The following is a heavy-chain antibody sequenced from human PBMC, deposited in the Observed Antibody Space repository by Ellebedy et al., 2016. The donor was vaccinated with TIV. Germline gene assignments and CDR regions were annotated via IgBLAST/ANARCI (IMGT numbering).Heavy chain of an antibody. V-gene: IGHV5-51*01. Sequence: GESLKISCKGSGYSFTTYWIGWVRQMPGKGLEWMGIIYPRGSDTKYSPSFQGQVTISVDKAINTTYLQWNSLKASDPAMYYCATSLSALEPWGQGTLVTVSS. D-gene: IGHD2/OR15-2a*01. CDR1: GYSFTTYW. J-gene: IGHJ5*02. CDR3: ATSLSALEP. CDR2: IYPRGSDT.